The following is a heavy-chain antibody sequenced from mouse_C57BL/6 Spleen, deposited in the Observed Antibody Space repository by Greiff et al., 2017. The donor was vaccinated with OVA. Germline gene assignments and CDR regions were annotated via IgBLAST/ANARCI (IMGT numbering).Heavy chain of an antibody. CDR2: IYPSDSET. CDR3: ARGANWDAMDY. V-gene: IGHV1-61*01. J-gene: IGHJ4*01. Sequence: VQLQQSGAELVRPGSSVKLSCKASGYTFTSYWMDWVKQRPGQGLEWIGNIYPSDSETHYNQKFKDKATLTVDKSSSTAYMQLSSLTSEDSAVYYCARGANWDAMDYWGQGTSVTVSS. D-gene: IGHD4-1*01. CDR1: GYTFTSYW.